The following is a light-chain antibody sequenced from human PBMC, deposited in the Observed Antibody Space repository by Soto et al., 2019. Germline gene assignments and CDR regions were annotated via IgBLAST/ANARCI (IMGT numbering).Light chain of an antibody. V-gene: IGKV3-11*01. CDR2: DAS. Sequence: EIVLTQSPVTLSLSPGERATLSCRASQSVSSYLAWYQQKPGQAPRLLIYDASNRATGIPARFSGSGSGTDFTLTISSLESEDFAVYYCQHRSNWVTFGQGTRLEIK. CDR3: QHRSNWVT. CDR1: QSVSSY. J-gene: IGKJ5*01.